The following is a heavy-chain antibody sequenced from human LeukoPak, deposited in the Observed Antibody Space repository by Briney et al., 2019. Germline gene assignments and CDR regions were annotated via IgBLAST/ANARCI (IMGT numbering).Heavy chain of an antibody. Sequence: PSETLSLTCAVSGGSISSGGYSWSWIRQPPGKGLEWIGYIYHSGSTYYNPSLKSRVTISVDRSKNQFSLKLSSVTAADTAVYYCARDSRGGSGSPDAFDIWGQGTMVTVSS. J-gene: IGHJ3*02. CDR1: GGSISSGGYS. V-gene: IGHV4-30-2*01. CDR2: IYHSGST. D-gene: IGHD3-10*01. CDR3: ARDSRGGSGSPDAFDI.